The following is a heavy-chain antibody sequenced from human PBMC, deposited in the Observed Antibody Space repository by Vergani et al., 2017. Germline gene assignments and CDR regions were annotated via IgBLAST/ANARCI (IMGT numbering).Heavy chain of an antibody. J-gene: IGHJ4*02. V-gene: IGHV1-69*01. Sequence: QVQLVQSGAEVKKPGSSVKVSCKASGGTFSSYAISWVRQAPGQGLEWMGGIIPIFGTANYAQKFQGRVTITADESTSTAYMELSSLRSEDTAVYYCARGQSSTYYYGSGRNRGHKNFDYWGQGTLVTVSS. CDR2: IIPIFGTA. CDR1: GGTFSSYA. D-gene: IGHD3-10*01. CDR3: ARGQSSTYYYGSGRNRGHKNFDY.